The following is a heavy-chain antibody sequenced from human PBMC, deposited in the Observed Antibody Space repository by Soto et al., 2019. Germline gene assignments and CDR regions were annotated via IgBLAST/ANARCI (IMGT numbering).Heavy chain of an antibody. CDR1: GGTFSNSA. CDR3: XXXXXXXXXXXXXXXXGGWFDP. Sequence: QVQLVQSGAEVRKPGSSVKVSCKASGGTFSNSAITWVRQAPGQGLEWVGGIIPIFGSTNYAQKFQGRVTITADESTXXXXXXXXXXXXXXXXXXXXXXXXXXXXXXXXXXXXGGWFDPWGQGTLVTVSS. V-gene: IGHV1-69*12. J-gene: IGHJ5*02. CDR2: IIPIFGST.